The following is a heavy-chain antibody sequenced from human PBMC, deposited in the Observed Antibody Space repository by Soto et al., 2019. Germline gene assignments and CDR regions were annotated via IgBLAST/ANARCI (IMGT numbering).Heavy chain of an antibody. CDR1: GGSISSYY. CDR3: ARDRRGRYGSSSFDY. Sequence: SETLSLTCTVSGGSISSYYWSWIRQPPGKGLEWIGYIYYSGSTNYNPSLKSRVTISVDTSKNQFSLKLSSVTAADTAVYYCARDRRGRYGSSSFDYWGQGTLVTVSS. CDR2: IYYSGST. V-gene: IGHV4-59*01. D-gene: IGHD6-6*01. J-gene: IGHJ4*02.